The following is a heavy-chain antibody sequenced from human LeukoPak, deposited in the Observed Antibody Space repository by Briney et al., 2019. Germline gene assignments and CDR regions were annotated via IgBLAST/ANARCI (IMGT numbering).Heavy chain of an antibody. J-gene: IGHJ4*02. Sequence: GRSLRLSCVGSGFRFDDYGMHWVRQAPGKGLEWVAGISWNSVTIEYGDSVKGRFTISRDNARNSLFLQMHSLTVEDTAVYFCAKDRGSGVASTRAGFDYWGQGTLVTVSS. V-gene: IGHV3-9*01. CDR3: AKDRGSGVASTRAGFDY. D-gene: IGHD5-12*01. CDR1: GFRFDDYG. CDR2: ISWNSVTI.